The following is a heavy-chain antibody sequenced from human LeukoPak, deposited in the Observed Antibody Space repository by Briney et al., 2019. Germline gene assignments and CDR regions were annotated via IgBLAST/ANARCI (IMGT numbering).Heavy chain of an antibody. CDR1: GFTFSDYY. J-gene: IGHJ4*02. CDR2: ISSSGSTI. V-gene: IGHV3-11*01. D-gene: IGHD3-22*01. CDR3: ARAPVYYYDSSGYYY. Sequence: GGSLRLSCAASGFTFSDYYMSWIRQAPGKGLEWVSYISSSGSTIYYADSVKGRFTIFRDNAKNSLYLQMNSLRAEDTAVYYCARAPVYYYDSSGYYYWGQGTLVTVSS.